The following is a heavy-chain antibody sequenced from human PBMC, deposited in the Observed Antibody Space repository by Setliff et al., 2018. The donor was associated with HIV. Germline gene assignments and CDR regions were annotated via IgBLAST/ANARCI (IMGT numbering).Heavy chain of an antibody. J-gene: IGHJ5*01. CDR1: GGSISGYY. CDR3: ARAPFSGGRFGWFDS. V-gene: IGHV4-4*07. Sequence: SETLSLTCTVSGGSISGYYWSWIRQPAGKGLEWIGRSAYTTYNPSLESRVTMSLDTSRNQITLRLNSVTAADTAVYYCARAPFSGGRFGWFDSWGQGALVTVSS. D-gene: IGHD2-15*01. CDR2: SAYT.